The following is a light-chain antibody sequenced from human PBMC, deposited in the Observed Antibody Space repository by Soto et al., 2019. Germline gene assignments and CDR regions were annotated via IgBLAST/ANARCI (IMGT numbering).Light chain of an antibody. Sequence: LVLTQASSASASLGSSVQLTCSLSRGHSSYIIAWHQQQPGKAPRYLMRLEGNGGYNKGSGVPDRFSGSSSGADRYLTISNLQSEDEADYYCETWDSNTHVFGPGTKLTVL. J-gene: IGLJ1*01. CDR1: RGHSSYI. CDR3: ETWDSNTHV. CDR2: LEGNGGY. V-gene: IGLV4-60*03.